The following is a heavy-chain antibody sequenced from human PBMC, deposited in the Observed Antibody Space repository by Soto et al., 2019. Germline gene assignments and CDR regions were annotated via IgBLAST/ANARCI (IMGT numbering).Heavy chain of an antibody. D-gene: IGHD6-13*01. CDR1: GSSIRSSSYY. Sequence: SDTLSLTFIVSGSSIRSSSYYWCWLLQSPVKGLEWIGSIYYSGTAYYNPSLKSRVTISVDTSKNQFSLKLSSVTAADTAVYYCAREGYSSSWYAWCAFDIWGQGTMFTVSS. J-gene: IGHJ3*02. CDR2: IYYSGTA. V-gene: IGHV4-39*07. CDR3: AREGYSSSWYAWCAFDI.